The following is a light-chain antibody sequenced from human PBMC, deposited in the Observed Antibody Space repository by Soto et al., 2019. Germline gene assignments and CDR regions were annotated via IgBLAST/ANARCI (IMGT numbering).Light chain of an antibody. CDR2: LNSDGSH. Sequence: QPVLTQSPSASASLGASVKLTCTLSSGHSSYAIAWHQQQPEKGPRYLMKLNSDGSHSKGAGIPDRFSGSSSGAERYLTISSLQSEDEADYYCQTWGTGIPWVFGGGTKLTVL. CDR1: SGHSSYA. CDR3: QTWGTGIPWV. V-gene: IGLV4-69*01. J-gene: IGLJ3*02.